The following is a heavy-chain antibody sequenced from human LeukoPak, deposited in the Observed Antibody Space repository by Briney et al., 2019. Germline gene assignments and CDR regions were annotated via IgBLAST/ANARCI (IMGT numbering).Heavy chain of an antibody. V-gene: IGHV3-23*01. CDR3: SKRDIVAGVVDR. D-gene: IGHD5-12*01. CDR2: ISDNGVYA. J-gene: IGHJ4*02. Sequence: PGGSLRLSCAASGFSFSTYAMGWVRQAPGKGLEWVSIISDNGVYAYYADSVKGRFTISRDNSKDTLYLQMNSLRAEDTAVYYCSKRDIVAGVVDRWGRGALVTVSS. CDR1: GFSFSTYA.